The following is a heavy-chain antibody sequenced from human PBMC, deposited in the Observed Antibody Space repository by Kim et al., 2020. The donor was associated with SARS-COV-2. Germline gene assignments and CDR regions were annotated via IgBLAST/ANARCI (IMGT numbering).Heavy chain of an antibody. CDR1: GDSINSGLYY. D-gene: IGHD6-19*01. CDR2: VYHRGTT. CDR3: ARVIAVAGIPDY. V-gene: IGHV4-39*01. Sequence: SETLSLTCTVSGDSINSGLYYWAWIRQPPGKGLDWIGFVYHRGTTYYNPSLKSRVTISIDTSKNQFSLNLSSLTAADTAVYYCARVIAVAGIPDYWGQGTLVTVSS. J-gene: IGHJ4*02.